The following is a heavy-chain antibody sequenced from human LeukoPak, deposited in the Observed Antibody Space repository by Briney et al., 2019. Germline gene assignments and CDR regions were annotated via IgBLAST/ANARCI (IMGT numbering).Heavy chain of an antibody. V-gene: IGHV4-34*01. D-gene: IGHD2-8*01. CDR2: INHSGST. Sequence: PSETLSLTCAVYGGSFSGYYWSWIRQPPGKGLEWIGEINHSGSTNYNPSLTSRGTISVDTSKNQFSLKLSSVTAADTAVYYCARVQDNTGGDIILMGSYYFDFWGQGTLVTVS. CDR3: ARVQDNTGGDIILMGSYYFDF. J-gene: IGHJ4*02. CDR1: GGSFSGYY.